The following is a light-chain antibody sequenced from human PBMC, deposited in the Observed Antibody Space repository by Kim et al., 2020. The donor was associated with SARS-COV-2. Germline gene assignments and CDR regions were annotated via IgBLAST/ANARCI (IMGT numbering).Light chain of an antibody. CDR3: QSYDSSNHGV. CDR2: EDN. V-gene: IGLV6-57*04. CDR1: SGSIASNY. J-gene: IGLJ3*02. Sequence: NFMLTQPHSVSESPGKTVTISCTHSSGSIASNYVQWYQQRPGSAPTTVIYEDNQRPSGVPDRFSGSIDSSSNSASLTISRLKTEDEADYYCQSYDSSNHGVFGGGTQLTVL.